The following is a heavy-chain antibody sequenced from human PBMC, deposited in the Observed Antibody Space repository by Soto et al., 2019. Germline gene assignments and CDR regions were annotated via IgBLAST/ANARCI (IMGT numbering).Heavy chain of an antibody. CDR1: GYTLTELS. CDR2: FDPEDGET. J-gene: IGHJ4*02. V-gene: IGHV1-24*01. D-gene: IGHD3-16*02. CDR3: ATEGRSYDYIWGSYRYCLFDY. Sequence: ASVKVSCKVSGYTLTELSMHWVRQAPGKGLEWMGGFDPEDGETIYAQKFQGRVTMTEDTSTDTAYMELSSLRSEDTAVYYCATEGRSYDYIWGSYRYCLFDYWGQGTLVTVSS.